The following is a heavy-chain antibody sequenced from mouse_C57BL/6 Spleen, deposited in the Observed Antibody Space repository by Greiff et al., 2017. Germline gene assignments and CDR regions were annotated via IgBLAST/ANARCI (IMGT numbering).Heavy chain of an antibody. Sequence: VQLQQPGAELVKPGASVKMSCKASGYTFTSYWITWVKQRPGQGLEWIGDIYPGSGSTNYNEKFKSKATLTVDTSSSTAYMQLSSLTSADSAVYYCARDEVYDGGAYWGQGTLVTVSA. J-gene: IGHJ3*01. CDR3: ARDEVYDGGAY. CDR2: IYPGSGST. D-gene: IGHD1-2*01. CDR1: GYTFTSYW. V-gene: IGHV1-55*01.